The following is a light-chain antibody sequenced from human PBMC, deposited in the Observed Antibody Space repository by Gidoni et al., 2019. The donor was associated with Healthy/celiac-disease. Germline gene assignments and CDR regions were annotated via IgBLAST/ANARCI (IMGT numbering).Light chain of an antibody. J-gene: IGLJ2*01. CDR1: SGSVSTSYY. Sequence: QTVVTQEPSFSVSPGGTVTLTFGLSSGSVSTSYYPSWYQQTPGQAPRTLIYSTNTRSSGVPDRFSGSILGNKAALTITGAQADDESDYYCVLYMGSGTVVFGGGTKLTVL. V-gene: IGLV8-61*01. CDR2: STN. CDR3: VLYMGSGTVV.